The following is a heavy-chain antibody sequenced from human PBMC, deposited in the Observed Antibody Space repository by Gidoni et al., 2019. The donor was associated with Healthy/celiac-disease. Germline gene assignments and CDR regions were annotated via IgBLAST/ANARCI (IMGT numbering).Heavy chain of an antibody. V-gene: IGHV3-33*01. Sequence: QVQLVESGGGVVQPGRSLRLSCAASGFPFSSYGMHWVRQAPAKGLEWVAVIWYDGSNKYYADSVKGRFTISRDNSKNTLYLQMNSLRAEDTAVYYCARGGILSYYYDGMDVWGQGTTVTVSS. J-gene: IGHJ6*02. D-gene: IGHD6-13*01. CDR2: IWYDGSNK. CDR3: ARGGILSYYYDGMDV. CDR1: GFPFSSYG.